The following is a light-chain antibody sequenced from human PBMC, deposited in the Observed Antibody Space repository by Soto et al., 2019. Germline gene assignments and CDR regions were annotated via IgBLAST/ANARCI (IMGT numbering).Light chain of an antibody. CDR1: KSVSSSY. CDR2: GAS. V-gene: IGKV3-20*01. J-gene: IGKJ2*02. Sequence: EIVLTQSPGTLSLSPGERATLSCRASKSVSSSYLAWYQQKPGQATRLLIDGASSRATGIPDRFSGSGSGTDFSLTISRLEPDDFAVYYCQQYGSSPCTFGQGTKLGIK. CDR3: QQYGSSPCT.